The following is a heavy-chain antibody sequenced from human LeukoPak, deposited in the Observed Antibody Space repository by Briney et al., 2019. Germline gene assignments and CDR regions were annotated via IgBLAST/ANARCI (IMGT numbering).Heavy chain of an antibody. D-gene: IGHD3-22*01. Sequence: SESLSLTCTVSGASISSSSHYWGWIRQPPGKGLEWIGSIYYSGSTYYNPSLKSRVTISLGTSKNQLSLKLDSVTAADTAVYYCAGDRSDSSGYYYHGWFDPWGRGTLVTVSS. CDR1: GASISSSSHY. V-gene: IGHV4-39*07. CDR2: IYYSGST. CDR3: AGDRSDSSGYYYHGWFDP. J-gene: IGHJ5*02.